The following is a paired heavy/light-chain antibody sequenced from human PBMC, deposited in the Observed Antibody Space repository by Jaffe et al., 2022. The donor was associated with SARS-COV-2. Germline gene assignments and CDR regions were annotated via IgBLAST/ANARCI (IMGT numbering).Heavy chain of an antibody. D-gene: IGHD2-2*02. J-gene: IGHJ4*02. Sequence: EVQLLESGGGLVQPGGSLRLSCAASGFTFSSYAMSWVRQAPGKGLEWVSAISGSGGRTYYADSVKGRFTISRDNSKNTLYLQMNSLRAEDTAVYYCAKPNRPDCSSSSCYIYFDYWGQGTLVTVSS. CDR3: AKPNRPDCSSSSCYIYFDY. V-gene: IGHV3-23*01. CDR2: ISGSGGRT. CDR1: GFTFSSYA.
Light chain of an antibody. CDR1: SSDVGGYNY. Sequence: QSALTQPASVSGSPGQSITISCTGTSSDVGGYNYVSWYQQYPGKAPKLMIYDVSNRPSGVSNRFSGSKSGNTASLTISGLQADDEADYYCSSYTSSSTLGFGGGTKLTVL. CDR3: SSYTSSSTLG. V-gene: IGLV2-14*01. CDR2: DVS. J-gene: IGLJ2*01.